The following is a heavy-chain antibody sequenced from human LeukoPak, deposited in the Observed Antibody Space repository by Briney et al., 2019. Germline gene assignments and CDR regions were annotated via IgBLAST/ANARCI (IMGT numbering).Heavy chain of an antibody. CDR2: IRTKTDGGTA. V-gene: IGHV3-15*01. D-gene: IGHD6-19*01. J-gene: IGHJ4*02. CDR1: GVTFSNAW. Sequence: GGSLGLSCAASGVTFSNAWMSWVRQAPGKGLEWVGHIRTKTDGGTADYAAPVKGRFTISRDDSKNTLYLQMNSLKTEDTAVYYCTQAVAGDYWGQGTLVTVSS. CDR3: TQAVAGDY.